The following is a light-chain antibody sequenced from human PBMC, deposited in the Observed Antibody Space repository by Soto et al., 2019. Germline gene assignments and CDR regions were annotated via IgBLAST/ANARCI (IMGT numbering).Light chain of an antibody. CDR3: QQYNNWST. V-gene: IGKV3-15*01. Sequence: EILMTQSPATLSVSPGDRATLSCRASQSVSSNLAWYQQKPGQAPRLLIYGASTRATGIPARFSGSGSGTEFTLTISSLQSEDFAVYYCQQYNNWSTFGQGTRLEIK. J-gene: IGKJ5*01. CDR1: QSVSSN. CDR2: GAS.